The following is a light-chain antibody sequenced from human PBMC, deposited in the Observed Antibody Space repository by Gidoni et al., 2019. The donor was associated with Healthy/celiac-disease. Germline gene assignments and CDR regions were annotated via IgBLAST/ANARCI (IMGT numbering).Light chain of an antibody. CDR3: QQRSNWPPWT. CDR1: QSVSSY. J-gene: IGKJ1*01. Sequence: EIVLTQSTATLSLSPGERATLSCRASQSVSSYLAWYQQKPGQAPRLLIYDASNRATGIPARFSGSGSRTDFTLTISSLEPEEFAVYYCQQRSNWPPWTFGQGTKVEIK. CDR2: DAS. V-gene: IGKV3-11*01.